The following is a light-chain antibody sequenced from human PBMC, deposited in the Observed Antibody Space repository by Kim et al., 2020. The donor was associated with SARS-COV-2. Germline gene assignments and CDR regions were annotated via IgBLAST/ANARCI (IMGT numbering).Light chain of an antibody. CDR2: DVT. V-gene: IGLV2-11*01. CDR1: RSDVGSYNF. Sequence: QTVTISCIGTRSDVGSYNFVSWYKQYPGKAPKLMIYDVTKRPSGVPDRFSGSKSGNTASLTISGLQSEDEADYFCCSYAGGFTFRVFGGGTQLTVL. CDR3: CSYAGGFTFRV. J-gene: IGLJ3*02.